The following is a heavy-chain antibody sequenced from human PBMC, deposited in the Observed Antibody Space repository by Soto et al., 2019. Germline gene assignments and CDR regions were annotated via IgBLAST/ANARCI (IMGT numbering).Heavy chain of an antibody. D-gene: IGHD3-22*01. V-gene: IGHV3-74*01. Sequence: PGGSLRLSCAASGFTFSNYWMHWVRQAPGKGLVWVSRIKSDGRSASYADSVKGRFTISRDNAKNTLYLQMNSLRAEDTAVYYCARDLLGDSSVYFDYWGQGTLVTVSS. CDR3: ARDLLGDSSVYFDY. J-gene: IGHJ4*02. CDR2: IKSDGRSA. CDR1: GFTFSNYW.